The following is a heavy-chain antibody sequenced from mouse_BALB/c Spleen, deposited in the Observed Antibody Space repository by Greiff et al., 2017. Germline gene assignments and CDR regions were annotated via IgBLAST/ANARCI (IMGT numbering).Heavy chain of an antibody. CDR2: INPYNDGT. V-gene: IGHV1-14*01. CDR1: GYAFTSYN. CDR3: ARWSYGSSDVGY. Sequence: VQLQQSGPELVKPGASVKVSCKASGYAFTSYNMYWVKQSHGKSLEWIGYINPYNDGTKYNEKFKGKATLTSDKSSSTAYMELSSLTSEDSAVYYCARWSYGSSDVGYWGQGTTLTVSS. J-gene: IGHJ2*01. D-gene: IGHD1-1*01.